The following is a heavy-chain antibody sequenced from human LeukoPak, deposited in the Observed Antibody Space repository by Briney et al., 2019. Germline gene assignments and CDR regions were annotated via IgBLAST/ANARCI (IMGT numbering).Heavy chain of an antibody. J-gene: IGHJ4*02. CDR1: GDSVSSNSAA. CDR2: TYYRSKWYN. CDR3: ARAGYCSSTSCQPLHYYGSGSYYY. D-gene: IGHD2-2*01. Sequence: SQTLSLTCAISGDSVSSNSAAWNWIRQSPSRGLEWLGRTYYRSKWYNDYAVSVKSRIAINPDTSKNQFSLKLSSVTAADTAVYYCARAGYCSSTSCQPLHYYGSGSYYYWGQGTLVTVSS. V-gene: IGHV6-1*01.